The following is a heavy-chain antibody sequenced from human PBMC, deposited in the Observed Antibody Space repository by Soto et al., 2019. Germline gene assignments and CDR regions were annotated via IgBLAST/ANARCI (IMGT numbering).Heavy chain of an antibody. Sequence: QVQLVQSGAVVKKPGASVKVSCKASGYTFASYGISWVRQPPGQGLEWMGWISDYNGNTNYAQQLQGRVTMTTDTSTSTAYMELRSLRSDGTAVYYCARDGDRGAAAVYWGQGTLVTVSS. V-gene: IGHV1-18*01. CDR1: GYTFASYG. J-gene: IGHJ4*02. CDR2: ISDYNGNT. CDR3: ARDGDRGAAAVY. D-gene: IGHD6-13*01.